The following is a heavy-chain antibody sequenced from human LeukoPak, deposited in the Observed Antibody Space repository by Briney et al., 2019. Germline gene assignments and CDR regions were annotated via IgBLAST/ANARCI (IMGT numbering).Heavy chain of an antibody. Sequence: SVKDSCKASGGTFSTCAINWVRQAPGQGLEWMGGIIPIFNSTTYAQKFQGKITITADESTSTAYMELISLTSEDTAVYYCAREPHYSTSWLNWFDPWGQGSLVTVSS. CDR3: AREPHYSTSWLNWFDP. J-gene: IGHJ5*02. V-gene: IGHV1-69*13. CDR2: IIPIFNST. CDR1: GGTFSTCA. D-gene: IGHD6-13*01.